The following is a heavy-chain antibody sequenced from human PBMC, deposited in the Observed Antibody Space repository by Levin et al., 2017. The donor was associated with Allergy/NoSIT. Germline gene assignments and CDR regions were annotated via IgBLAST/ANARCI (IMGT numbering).Heavy chain of an antibody. CDR3: AKDPHAIQLWPRDFDY. Sequence: GGSLRLSCAASGFTFSSYAMSWVRQAPGKGLEWVSAISGSGGSTYYADSVKGRFTISRDNSKNTLYLQMNSLRAEDTAVYYCAKDPHAIQLWPRDFDYWGQGTLVTVSS. J-gene: IGHJ4*02. CDR1: GFTFSSYA. V-gene: IGHV3-23*01. D-gene: IGHD5-18*01. CDR2: ISGSGGST.